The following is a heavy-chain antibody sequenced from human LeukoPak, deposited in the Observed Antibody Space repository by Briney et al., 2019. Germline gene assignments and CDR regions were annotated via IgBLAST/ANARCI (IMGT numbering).Heavy chain of an antibody. CDR3: ARDAIAAAHSFDY. CDR1: GGSISSSSYH. D-gene: IGHD6-13*01. Sequence: PSETLSLTCTVSGGSISSSSYHWGWIRQPPGKGLEWIGSIYYSGSTYYNPSLKSRVTISVDTSKNQFSLKLSSVTAADTAVYYCARDAIAAAHSFDYWGQGALVTVSS. CDR2: IYYSGST. J-gene: IGHJ4*02. V-gene: IGHV4-39*07.